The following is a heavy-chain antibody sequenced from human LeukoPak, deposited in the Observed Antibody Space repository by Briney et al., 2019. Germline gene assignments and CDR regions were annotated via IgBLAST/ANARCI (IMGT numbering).Heavy chain of an antibody. CDR2: IIPTFGIA. Sequence: GASVKVSCKASGGTFSSYAISWVRQAPGQGLEWMGRIIPTFGIANYAQKFQGRVTITADKSTSTAYMELSSLRSEDTAVYYCAREVYSSSSRYGMDVWGQGTTVTVSS. J-gene: IGHJ6*02. CDR1: GGTFSSYA. CDR3: AREVYSSSSRYGMDV. D-gene: IGHD6-6*01. V-gene: IGHV1-69*04.